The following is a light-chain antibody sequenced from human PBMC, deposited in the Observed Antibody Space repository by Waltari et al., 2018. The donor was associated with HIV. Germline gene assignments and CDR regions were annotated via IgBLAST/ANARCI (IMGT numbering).Light chain of an antibody. CDR3: QQYDNLPLT. CDR2: DAS. Sequence: DIQMTQSPSSLSASVGDRVTITCQASQDISNYLNWYQQKPGKAPKLLIYDASNLETGVPSRFSGSGSGTDFTVTISSLQPEDIATYYFQQYDNLPLTFGGGTKVEIK. J-gene: IGKJ4*01. CDR1: QDISNY. V-gene: IGKV1-33*01.